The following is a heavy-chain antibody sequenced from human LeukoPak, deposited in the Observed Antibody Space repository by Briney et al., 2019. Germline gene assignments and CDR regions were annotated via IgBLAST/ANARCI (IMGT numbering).Heavy chain of an antibody. CDR1: GGSFSGYY. J-gene: IGHJ4*02. D-gene: IGHD7-27*01. Sequence: NSSETLSLTCAVYGGSFSGYYWSWIRQPPGKGLEWIGEINHSGSTNYNPSLKSRVTISVDTSKNQFSLKLSSVTAADTAVYYCARLPSNWAHFDYWGQGTLVTVSS. V-gene: IGHV4-34*01. CDR2: INHSGST. CDR3: ARLPSNWAHFDY.